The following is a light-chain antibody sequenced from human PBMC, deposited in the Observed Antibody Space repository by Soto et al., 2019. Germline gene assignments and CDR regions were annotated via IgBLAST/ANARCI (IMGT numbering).Light chain of an antibody. Sequence: DIQMTQSPPSVSASVGDRVTITCRASQGISALLAWYQQKPGKATRLLINGASSLQSGVPSRFSGRGSGTDFTLTITRLQPADCATYFCQQASSFPLPFGVGSQVEIK. CDR1: QGISAL. CDR3: QQASSFPLP. V-gene: IGKV1-12*01. J-gene: IGKJ4*01. CDR2: GAS.